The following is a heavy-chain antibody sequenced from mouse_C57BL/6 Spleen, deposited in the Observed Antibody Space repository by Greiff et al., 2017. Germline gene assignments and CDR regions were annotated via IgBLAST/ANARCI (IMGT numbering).Heavy chain of an antibody. CDR2: INPGSGGT. V-gene: IGHV1-54*01. CDR3: ARNWEGDAMDY. J-gene: IGHJ4*01. D-gene: IGHD4-1*01. CDR1: GYAFTNYL. Sequence: QVQLQQSGAELVRPGTSVKVSCKASGYAFTNYLIEWVKQRPGQGLEWIGVINPGSGGTNYNEKFKGKATLTADKSSSTAYMQLSSLKSEDSAVYFCARNWEGDAMDYWGQGTSVTVSS.